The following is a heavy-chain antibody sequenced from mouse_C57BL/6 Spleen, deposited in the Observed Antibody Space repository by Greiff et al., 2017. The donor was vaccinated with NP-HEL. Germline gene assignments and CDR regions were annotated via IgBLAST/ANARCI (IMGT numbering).Heavy chain of an antibody. D-gene: IGHD1-1*01. V-gene: IGHV1-42*01. CDR3: AREAYGSSPFAY. J-gene: IGHJ3*01. Sequence: VQLKESGPELVKPGASVKISCKASGYSFTGYYMNWVKQSPEKSLEWIGEINPSTGGTTYNQKFKAKATLTVDKSSSTAYMQLKSLTSEDSAVYYCAREAYGSSPFAYWGQGTLVTVSA. CDR2: INPSTGGT. CDR1: GYSFTGYY.